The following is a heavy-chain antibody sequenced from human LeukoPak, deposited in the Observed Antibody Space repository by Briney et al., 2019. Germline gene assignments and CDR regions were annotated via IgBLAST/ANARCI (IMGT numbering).Heavy chain of an antibody. Sequence: GGSLRLSCAASGFTFSNAWMSWVRQAPGKGLEWVSYISSSSSTIYYADSVKGRFTISRDNAKNSLYLQMNSLRAEDTAVYYCASGYREAFDIWGQGTMVTVSS. CDR3: ASGYREAFDI. CDR2: ISSSSSTI. CDR1: GFTFSNAW. V-gene: IGHV3-48*01. J-gene: IGHJ3*02. D-gene: IGHD5-18*01.